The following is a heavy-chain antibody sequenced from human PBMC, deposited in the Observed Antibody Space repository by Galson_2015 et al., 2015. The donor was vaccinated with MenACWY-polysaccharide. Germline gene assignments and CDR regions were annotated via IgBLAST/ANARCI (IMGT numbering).Heavy chain of an antibody. J-gene: IGHJ4*02. CDR3: ARDLTADY. CDR2: ISSSSSYI. CDR1: GFTFSNYN. Sequence: LRLSCAASGFTFSNYNMNWVRQAPGKGQECISSISSSSSYIYYADSVKGRFTISRDNAKNSLYLQMNSLRAEDTAVYYCARDLTADYWGQGTLVTVSS. V-gene: IGHV3-21*01.